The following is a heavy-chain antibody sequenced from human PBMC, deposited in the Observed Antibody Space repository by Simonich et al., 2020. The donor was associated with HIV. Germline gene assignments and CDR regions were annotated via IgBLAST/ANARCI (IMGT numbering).Heavy chain of an antibody. Sequence: QLQLQESGPGLVKPSETLSLTCTVSGGSISSSSYYWCWIGQHPGKGLEWVGRIDYSGRTYYNPSLKSRVTISVDTSKNQFSLKLSSVTAADTAVDYCARLRIVVPATITYWGQGTLVTVSS. CDR2: IDYSGRT. CDR1: GGSISSSSYY. CDR3: ARLRIVVPATITY. D-gene: IGHD2-2*02. V-gene: IGHV4-39*01. J-gene: IGHJ4*02.